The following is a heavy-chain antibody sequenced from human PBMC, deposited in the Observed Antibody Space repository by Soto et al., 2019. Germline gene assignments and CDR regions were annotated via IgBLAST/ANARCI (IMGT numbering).Heavy chain of an antibody. CDR2: IPQEGSDG. V-gene: IGHV3-7*03. D-gene: IGHD2-21*02. Sequence: GGSLRLSCEVSGFTLSMYSMTWVRQAPGKGLEWVAKIPQEGSDGHYVDSVKGRFTISRDNAKNPVYLQMNSLRAEDTAVYYCARGQLILPAHDFFYGSDVWGQGAKVTVSS. CDR3: ARGQLILPAHDFFYGSDV. CDR1: GFTLSMYS. J-gene: IGHJ6*02.